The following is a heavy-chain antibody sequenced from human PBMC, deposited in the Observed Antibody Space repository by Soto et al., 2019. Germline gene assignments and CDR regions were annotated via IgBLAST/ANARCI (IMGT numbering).Heavy chain of an antibody. J-gene: IGHJ4*02. CDR3: ARWGDATGYYLDY. CDR2: ISGSSIYL. D-gene: IGHD3-9*01. Sequence: GGSLRLSCAASGFIFRTYRLNWVRQAPWKGLEWISSISGSSIYLYYADSVKGRVTISRDNAKSSLHLQMDSLRPEDTAVYYCARWGDATGYYLDYWGQGTRVTVSS. CDR1: GFIFRTYR. V-gene: IGHV3-21*06.